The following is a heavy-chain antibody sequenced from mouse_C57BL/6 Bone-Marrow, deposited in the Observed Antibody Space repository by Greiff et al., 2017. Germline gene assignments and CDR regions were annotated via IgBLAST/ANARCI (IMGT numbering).Heavy chain of an antibody. D-gene: IGHD1-1*01. V-gene: IGHV1-26*01. Sequence: VQLQQSGPELVKPGASVKISCKASGYTFTDYYMNWVKQSHGKSLEWIGDINPNNGGTSYNQKFKGKATLTVDKSSSTAYMELRSLTSEDSAVYYCARLDYYGSIYDWYFDVWGTGTTVTVSS. CDR1: GYTFTDYY. CDR2: INPNNGGT. J-gene: IGHJ1*03. CDR3: ARLDYYGSIYDWYFDV.